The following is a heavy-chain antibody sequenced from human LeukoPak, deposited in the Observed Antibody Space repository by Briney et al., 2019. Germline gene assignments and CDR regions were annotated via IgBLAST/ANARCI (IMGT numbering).Heavy chain of an antibody. CDR1: GGSISSSSYY. J-gene: IGHJ4*02. V-gene: IGHV4-39*07. Sequence: PSETLSLTCTVSGGSISSSSYYWGWIRQPPGKGLEWIGSIYYSGSTYYNPSLKSRVTISVDTSKNQFSLKLSSVTAADTAVYYCARQYYYDSSASFDYWGQGTLVTVSS. CDR2: IYYSGST. D-gene: IGHD3-22*01. CDR3: ARQYYYDSSASFDY.